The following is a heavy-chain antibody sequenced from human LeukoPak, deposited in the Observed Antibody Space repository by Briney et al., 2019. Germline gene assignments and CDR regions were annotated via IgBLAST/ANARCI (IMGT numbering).Heavy chain of an antibody. CDR3: ARSQYFDWLPFDY. Sequence: GGSLRLSCAASGFTFSSYEMNWVRQAPGKGLEWVSYISSSGSTIYYADSVKGRFTISRDNAKSSLYLQMNSLRAEDTAVYYCARSQYFDWLPFDYWGQGTLVTVSS. V-gene: IGHV3-48*03. J-gene: IGHJ4*02. CDR1: GFTFSSYE. CDR2: ISSSGSTI. D-gene: IGHD3-9*01.